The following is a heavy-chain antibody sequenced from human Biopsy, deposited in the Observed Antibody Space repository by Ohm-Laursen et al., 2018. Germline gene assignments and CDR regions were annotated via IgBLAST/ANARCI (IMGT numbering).Heavy chain of an antibody. J-gene: IGHJ4*02. D-gene: IGHD4-17*01. Sequence: GSLRLSCAASGFTFSSYAMTWFRQAPGKGLEWVSTISGHSDIIYDTDSVKGRFTISRDNSKNTLYLQMNNLRADDTAVYYCALAAAQTVTHFDYWGQGTLVTVSS. CDR1: GFTFSSYA. CDR2: ISGHSDII. CDR3: ALAAAQTVTHFDY. V-gene: IGHV3-23*01.